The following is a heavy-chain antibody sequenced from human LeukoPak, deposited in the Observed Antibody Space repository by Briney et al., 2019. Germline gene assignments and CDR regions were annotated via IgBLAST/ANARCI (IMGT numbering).Heavy chain of an antibody. V-gene: IGHV4-39*01. CDR3: ATPLVGATNQDFDY. CDR1: GGSISSSNYY. J-gene: IGHJ4*02. Sequence: SETLSLTCSVSGGSISSSNYYWDWIRQPPGKGLEWIGSIYYSGSTYYNPSLKSRVTISVDTSKNQFSLKLSSVTAADTAVYYCATPLVGATNQDFDYWGQGTLVTVSS. D-gene: IGHD1-26*01. CDR2: IYYSGST.